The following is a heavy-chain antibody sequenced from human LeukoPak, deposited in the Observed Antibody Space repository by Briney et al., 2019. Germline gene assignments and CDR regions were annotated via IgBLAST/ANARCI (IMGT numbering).Heavy chain of an antibody. V-gene: IGHV3-74*01. D-gene: IGHD5-24*01. J-gene: IGHJ4*02. CDR2: INSDGSST. CDR3: ARVGSMATLFDY. Sequence: PGGSLRLSCAASGFTFSSYWMHWVRHAPGKGLVWVSRINSDGSSTSYADSVKGRFTISRDNAKNTLYLQMNSLRAEDTAVYYCARVGSMATLFDYWGQGTLVTVSS. CDR1: GFTFSSYW.